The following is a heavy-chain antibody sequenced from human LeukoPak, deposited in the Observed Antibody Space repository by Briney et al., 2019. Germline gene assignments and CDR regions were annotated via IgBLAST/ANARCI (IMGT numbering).Heavy chain of an antibody. D-gene: IGHD4-11*01. CDR1: GDSVSSNSAA. CDR2: TYYRSKWYN. CDR3: ARPSRNSNYSLRYYYYYMDV. V-gene: IGHV6-1*01. J-gene: IGHJ6*03. Sequence: SQTLSLTCAISGDSVSSNSAAWNWIRQSPSRGLEWLGRTYYRSKWYNDYAVSVKSRITINPDTSKNQFSLQLNSVTPEDTAVYYCARPSRNSNYSLRYYYYYMDVWGKGTTVTVSS.